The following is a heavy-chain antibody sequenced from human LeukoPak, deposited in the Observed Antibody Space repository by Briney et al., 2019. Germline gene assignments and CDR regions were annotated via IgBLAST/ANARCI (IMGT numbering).Heavy chain of an antibody. CDR3: ASIPAYYFESSRDY. V-gene: IGHV3-30-3*01. D-gene: IGHD3-22*01. CDR1: GFTFSSYA. J-gene: IGHJ4*02. Sequence: PGGSLRLSCAASGFTFSSYAMHWVRQAPGKGLEWVAVISYDGINKYYADSVKGRFTLSRDSSKNTVYVQMNSLRAEDTAIYYCASIPAYYFESSRDYWGQETLVTVSS. CDR2: ISYDGINK.